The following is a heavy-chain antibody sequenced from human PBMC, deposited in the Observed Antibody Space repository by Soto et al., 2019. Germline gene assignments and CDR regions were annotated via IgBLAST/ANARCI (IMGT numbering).Heavy chain of an antibody. CDR2: TYYRSKWYN. CDR3: ARERHRGYSASLDAFDI. CDR1: GDSVSSNSAA. D-gene: IGHD1-26*01. J-gene: IGHJ3*02. V-gene: IGHV6-1*01. Sequence: SQTLSLTCAISGDSVSSNSAAWNWIRQSPSRGLEWLGRTYYRSKWYNDYAVSVKSRITVNPDTSKNQFSLQLNSVTPEDTAVYYCARERHRGYSASLDAFDIWGQGTMVTVSS.